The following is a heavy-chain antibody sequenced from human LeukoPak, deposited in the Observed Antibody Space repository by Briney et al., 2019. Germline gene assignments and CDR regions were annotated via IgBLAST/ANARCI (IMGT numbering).Heavy chain of an antibody. CDR1: GFPFNSYS. CDR2: ISSSSSYI. Sequence: GGSLRLSCAASGFPFNSYSMNWVRQAPGKGLEWVSSISSSSSYIYYSDSVKGRFTISRDNAKNSLYLQMNSLRAEDTAVYYCARGDMYYYDSSGGDYWGQGTLVTVSS. J-gene: IGHJ4*02. V-gene: IGHV3-21*01. D-gene: IGHD3-22*01. CDR3: ARGDMYYYDSSGGDY.